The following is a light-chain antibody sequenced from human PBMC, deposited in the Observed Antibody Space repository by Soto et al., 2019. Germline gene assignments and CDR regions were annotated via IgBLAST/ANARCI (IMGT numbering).Light chain of an antibody. CDR3: QQSYSALWT. Sequence: DNQMNQSPSSMSVSVGDRVSITCRASQSISSYLNWYQQKPGKAPKLLIYAASSLQSGVPSRFSGSGSGTDFTLTISNLQPEDFATYFCQQSYSALWTFGQGTKVEIK. CDR2: AAS. V-gene: IGKV1-39*01. CDR1: QSISSY. J-gene: IGKJ1*01.